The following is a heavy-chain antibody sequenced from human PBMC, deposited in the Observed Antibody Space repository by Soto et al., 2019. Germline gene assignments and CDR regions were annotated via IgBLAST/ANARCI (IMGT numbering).Heavy chain of an antibody. D-gene: IGHD5-18*01. J-gene: IGHJ3*02. CDR2: INPNSGGT. V-gene: IGHV1-2*02. CDR1: GYTFTGYY. CDR3: ATGVDTAMGPNDAFDI. Sequence: GASVKVSCKASGYTFTGYYMHWVRQAPGQGLEWMGWINPNSGGTNYAQKFQGRVTMTEDTSTDTAYMELSSLRSEDTAVYYCATGVDTAMGPNDAFDIWGQGTMVTVSS.